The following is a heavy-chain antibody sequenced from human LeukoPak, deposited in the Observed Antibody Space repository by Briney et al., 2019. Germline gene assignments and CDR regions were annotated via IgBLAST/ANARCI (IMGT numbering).Heavy chain of an antibody. V-gene: IGHV1-46*01. CDR1: GGTFSSYA. Sequence: ASVTVSCKASGGTFSSYAFSWVRQAPGQGLEWMGIINPSGGSTSYAQKFQGRVTMTRDTSTSTVYMELSSLRSEDTAVYYCARAGVVVITYSLVPDAFDIWGQGTMVTVSS. CDR3: ARAGVVVITYSLVPDAFDI. J-gene: IGHJ3*02. D-gene: IGHD3-22*01. CDR2: INPSGGST.